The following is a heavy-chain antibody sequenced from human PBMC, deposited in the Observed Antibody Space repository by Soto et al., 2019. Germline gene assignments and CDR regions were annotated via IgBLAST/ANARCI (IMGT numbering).Heavy chain of an antibody. CDR1: GYIFGTYW. J-gene: IGHJ6*02. D-gene: IGHD3-22*01. CDR3: VRVPQNYYYSLPDV. Sequence: GESLKISCKSSGYIFGTYWIGWVRQMPGKGLEWMGLIYPDDSDTRYSPSFQGQVTISVDRSINTAYLYWSSLKASDTAMYYCVRVPQNYYYSLPDVWGQGTTVTVSS. V-gene: IGHV5-51*01. CDR2: IYPDDSDT.